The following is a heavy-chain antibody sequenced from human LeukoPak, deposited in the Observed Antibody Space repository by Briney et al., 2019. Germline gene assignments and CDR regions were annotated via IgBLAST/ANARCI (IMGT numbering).Heavy chain of an antibody. CDR1: GGSFSGYY. CDR2: INHSGST. J-gene: IGHJ4*02. V-gene: IGHV4-34*01. CDR3: ARGGLGAWELLTYFDY. Sequence: SETLSLTCAVYGGSFSGYYWSWIRQPPGKGLEWIGEINHSGSTNYNPSLKSRVTISVDTSKNQFSLKLSSVTAADTAVYYCARGGLGAWELLTYFDYWGQGTLVTVSS. D-gene: IGHD1-26*01.